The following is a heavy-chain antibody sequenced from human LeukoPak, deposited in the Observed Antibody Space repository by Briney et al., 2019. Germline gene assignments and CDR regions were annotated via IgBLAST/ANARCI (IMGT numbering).Heavy chain of an antibody. CDR2: ISYDGSNK. V-gene: IGHV3-30*04. J-gene: IGHJ1*01. CDR3: ARDIGSGSYYGYFQH. CDR1: GFTFSSYA. Sequence: GGSLRLSCAASGFTFSSYAMHWVRQAPGKGLEWVAVISYDGSNKYYADSVKGRFTISRDNSKNTLYLQMNSLRAEDTAVYYCARDIGSGSYYGYFQHRGQGTLVTVSP. D-gene: IGHD1-26*01.